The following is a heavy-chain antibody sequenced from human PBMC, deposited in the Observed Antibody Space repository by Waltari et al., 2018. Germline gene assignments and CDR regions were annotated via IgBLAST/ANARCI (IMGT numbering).Heavy chain of an antibody. D-gene: IGHD2-8*02. CDR3: ARAHTLGVVYAMPPGVFDYYYYYGMDV. V-gene: IGHV7-4-1*02. J-gene: IGHJ6*02. CDR1: GYTFTSYA. CDR2: LHTTTGNP. Sequence: QVQLVQSGSELKKPGASVKVSCKASGYTFTSYAMNWVRQAPGHGLEWMGLLHTTTGNPTDAQGFTGRFVFSLDTSVSTAYLQISSLKAEDTAVYYCARAHTLGVVYAMPPGVFDYYYYYGMDVWGQGTTVTVSS.